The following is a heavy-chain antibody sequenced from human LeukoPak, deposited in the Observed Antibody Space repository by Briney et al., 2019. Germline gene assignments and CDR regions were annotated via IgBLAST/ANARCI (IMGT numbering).Heavy chain of an antibody. D-gene: IGHD4-23*01. J-gene: IGHJ4*02. CDR3: ARDNGGMSDY. CDR2: IIPILGIA. CDR1: GGTFSSYT. Sequence: VASVKVSCKASGGTFSSYTISWVRQAPGQGPEWMGRIIPILGIANYAQKFQGRVTITADKSTSTAYMELSSLRSEDTAVYYCARDNGGMSDYWGQGTLVTVSS. V-gene: IGHV1-69*04.